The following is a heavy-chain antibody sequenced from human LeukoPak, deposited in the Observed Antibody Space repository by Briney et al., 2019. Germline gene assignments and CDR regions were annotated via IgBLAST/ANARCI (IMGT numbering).Heavy chain of an antibody. J-gene: IGHJ5*02. V-gene: IGHV3-66*01. D-gene: IGHD3-16*01. CDR2: IYSGGST. CDR1: GFTVTSNY. Sequence: GGSLRLSCAASGFTVTSNYMSWLRQAPGKGLEWVSVIYSGGSTDYADSVKGRFTISRDNSKNTLYLQMNSLRAEDTAVYYCARAIPFGGWFDPWGQGTLVTVSS. CDR3: ARAIPFGGWFDP.